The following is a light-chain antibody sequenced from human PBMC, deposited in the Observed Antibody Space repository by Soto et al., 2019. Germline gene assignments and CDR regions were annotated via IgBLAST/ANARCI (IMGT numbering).Light chain of an antibody. V-gene: IGLV1-44*01. Sequence: QSVLTQPPSASGTPEQRVTISCSGSSSNIGGNPVNWYQHLPGTAPTLLISNNERPSGVPDRFSGSKSGTSASLAISGLQAEDEGEYYCATWDDSLSGPVFGGGTKLTGL. CDR1: SSNIGGNP. J-gene: IGLJ3*02. CDR3: ATWDDSLSGPV. CDR2: NN.